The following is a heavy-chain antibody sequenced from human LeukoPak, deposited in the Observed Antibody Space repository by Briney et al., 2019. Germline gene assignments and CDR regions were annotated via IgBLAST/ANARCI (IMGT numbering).Heavy chain of an antibody. D-gene: IGHD5-18*01. J-gene: IGHJ6*03. CDR2: INWNGGST. CDR1: GFTFSDYY. CDR3: ARVISRRGYSYGYRYYYMDV. Sequence: PGGSLRLSCAASGFTFSDYYMTWLRQAPGKGLEWVSGINWNGGSTGYADSVKGRFTISRDNAKNSLYLQMNSLRAEDTALYYCARVISRRGYSYGYRYYYMDVWGKGTTVTVSS. V-gene: IGHV3-20*04.